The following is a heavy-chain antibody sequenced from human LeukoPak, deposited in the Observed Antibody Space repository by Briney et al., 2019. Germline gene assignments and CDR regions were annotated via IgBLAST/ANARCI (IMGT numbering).Heavy chain of an antibody. CDR3: ARDPSAGSES. V-gene: IGHV3-7*01. CDR1: GFTFDDYG. D-gene: IGHD6-25*01. CDR2: IKPDGSEK. Sequence: GGSLRLSCAASGFTFDDYGMSWVRQAPGKGLEWVANIKPDGSEKNYVDSVRGRFTISRDNAKRSLYLQMNSLRVEDTAVYYCARDPSAGSESWGQGTLVTVSS. J-gene: IGHJ4*02.